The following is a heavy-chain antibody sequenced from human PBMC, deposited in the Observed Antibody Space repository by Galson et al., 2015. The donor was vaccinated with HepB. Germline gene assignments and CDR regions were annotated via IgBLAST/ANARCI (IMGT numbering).Heavy chain of an antibody. V-gene: IGHV3-30-3*01. J-gene: IGHJ4*02. CDR3: ASSYYDSSGYSRPRH. CDR1: GITFKNYA. CDR2: ISYDGSNK. Sequence: SLRLSCAASGITFKNYAMRWVRQAPDKGLEWVAVISYDGSNKHYIDSVKDRFTISRDNSKNTVYLQVNSLRVEDTAVYYCASSYYDSSGYSRPRHWGQGTLVTVSS. D-gene: IGHD3-22*01.